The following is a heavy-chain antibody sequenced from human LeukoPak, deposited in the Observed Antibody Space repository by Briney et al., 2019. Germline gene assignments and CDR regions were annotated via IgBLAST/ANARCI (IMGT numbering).Heavy chain of an antibody. CDR3: ARIGDVGSVAGPRGYGMDV. Sequence: ASVKVSCKASGYTFTSYGISWVRQAPGQGLEWMGWISAYNGNTNYAQKLQGRVTMTTDTSTSTAYMEPRSLRSDDTAVYYCARIGDVGSVAGPRGYGMDVWGQGTTVTVSS. J-gene: IGHJ6*02. CDR1: GYTFTSYG. V-gene: IGHV1-18*01. CDR2: ISAYNGNT. D-gene: IGHD6-19*01.